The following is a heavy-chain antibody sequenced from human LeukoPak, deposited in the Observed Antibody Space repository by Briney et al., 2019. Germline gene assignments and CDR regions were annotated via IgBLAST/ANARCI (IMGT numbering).Heavy chain of an antibody. D-gene: IGHD4-17*01. CDR1: GFTFSSYA. V-gene: IGHV3-23*01. J-gene: IGHJ4*02. CDR2: ISGSGGST. CDR3: AKDLSDHGDYGGGLIDY. Sequence: GGSLRLSCAASGFTFSSYAMSWVRQAPGKGLEWVSAISGSGGSTYYADSVKGRFTISRDNSKNTLYLQMNSLRAEDTAVYYCAKDLSDHGDYGGGLIDYWGQGTLVTVSS.